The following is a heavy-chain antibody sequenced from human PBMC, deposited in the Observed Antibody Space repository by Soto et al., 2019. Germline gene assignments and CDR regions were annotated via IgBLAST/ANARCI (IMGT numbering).Heavy chain of an antibody. V-gene: IGHV5-51*01. J-gene: IGHJ3*02. D-gene: IGHD1-26*01. CDR3: AIPTGSGSYLNAFDI. CDR2: IYPGDSDT. Sequence: GESLKISCKGSGYSFASYWIGWVRQMPGKGLEWMGIIYPGDSDTRYSPSFQGQVTISADKSISTAYLQWSSLKASDTAMYYCAIPTGSGSYLNAFDIWGQETMVTVSS. CDR1: GYSFASYW.